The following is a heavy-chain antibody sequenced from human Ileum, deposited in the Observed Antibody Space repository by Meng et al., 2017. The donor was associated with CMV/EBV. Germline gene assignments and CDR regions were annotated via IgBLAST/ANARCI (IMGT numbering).Heavy chain of an antibody. CDR2: ISDDSNSA. CDR3: AKLHKVGYCGSTDCYPDY. J-gene: IGHJ4*02. Sequence: FTFSNYAMSWVRQAPGKGLEWVSLISDDSNSAYYTDSVEGRFTISRDNSRNTLYLQMNSLRSEDTAVYYCAKLHKVGYCGSTDCYPDYWGQGTLVTVSS. CDR1: FTFSNYA. D-gene: IGHD2-2*03. V-gene: IGHV3-23*01.